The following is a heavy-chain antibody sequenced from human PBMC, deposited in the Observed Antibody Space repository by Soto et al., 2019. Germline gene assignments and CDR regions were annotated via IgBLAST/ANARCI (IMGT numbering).Heavy chain of an antibody. J-gene: IGHJ4*02. CDR2: ISTYNGNT. CDR1: GYTFTSYG. D-gene: IGHD2-21*01. CDR3: ARESAGLLDY. Sequence: QVQLVQSGAEVKKPGASVKVSCKASGYTFTSYGISWVRQAPEQGPECMGWISTYNGNTNYAQKFLGRVTMTTDTSTSTAYMELRSLRSDDTAVYYCARESAGLLDYWGQGTLVTVSS. V-gene: IGHV1-18*01.